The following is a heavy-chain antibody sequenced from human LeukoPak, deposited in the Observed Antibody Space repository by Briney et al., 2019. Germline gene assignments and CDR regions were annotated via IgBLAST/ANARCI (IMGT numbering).Heavy chain of an antibody. D-gene: IGHD6-13*01. V-gene: IGHV3-23*01. CDR3: AKRYSSNWLFDF. CDR2: ISGSGGST. Sequence: GGSLRLSCAASGFTFSSYAMSWVRQAPGKGLEWVAVISGSGGSTNYADSVKGRFTISRDNSKNTLYLQMNSLRAEDTAVYYCAKRYSSNWLFDFWGQGTLVTVSS. J-gene: IGHJ4*02. CDR1: GFTFSSYA.